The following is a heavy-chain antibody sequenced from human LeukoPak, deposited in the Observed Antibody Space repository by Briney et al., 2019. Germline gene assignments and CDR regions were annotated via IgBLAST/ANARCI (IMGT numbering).Heavy chain of an antibody. J-gene: IGHJ4*02. CDR2: ISYDGSNK. V-gene: IGHV3-30-3*01. CDR3: ARDGHDSSGYFDY. D-gene: IGHD3-22*01. CDR1: GFTFSSFW. Sequence: GGSLRLSCAASGFTFSSFWMGWVRQAPGKGLEWVAVISYDGSNKYYADSVKGRFTISRDNSKNTLYLQMNSLRAEDTAVYYCARDGHDSSGYFDYWGQGTLVTVSS.